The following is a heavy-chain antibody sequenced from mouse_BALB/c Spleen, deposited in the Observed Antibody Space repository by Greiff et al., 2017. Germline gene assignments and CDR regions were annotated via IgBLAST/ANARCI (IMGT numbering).Heavy chain of an antibody. V-gene: IGHV14-3*02. Sequence: VQLKESGAELVKPGASVKLSCTASGFNIKDTYMHWVKQRPEQGLEWIGRIDPANGNTKYDPKFQGKATITADTSSNTAYLQLSSLTSEDTAVYYCATHGGFAYWGQGTLVTVSA. J-gene: IGHJ3*01. CDR2: IDPANGNT. CDR3: ATHGGFAY. CDR1: GFNIKDTY.